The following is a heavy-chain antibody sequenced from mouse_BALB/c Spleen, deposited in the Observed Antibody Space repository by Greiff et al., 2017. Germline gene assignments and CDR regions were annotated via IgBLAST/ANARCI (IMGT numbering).Heavy chain of an antibody. V-gene: IGHV1-14*01. CDR3: ARAIYYGNYDYAMDY. CDR2: INPYNDGT. Sequence: EVQLQQSGPELVKPGASVKMSCKASGYTFTSYVMHWVKQKPGQGLEWIGYINPYNDGTKYNEKFKGKATLTSDKSSSTAYMELSSLTSEDSAVYYCARAIYYGNYDYAMDYWGQGTSVTVSS. CDR1: GYTFTSYV. J-gene: IGHJ4*01. D-gene: IGHD2-1*01.